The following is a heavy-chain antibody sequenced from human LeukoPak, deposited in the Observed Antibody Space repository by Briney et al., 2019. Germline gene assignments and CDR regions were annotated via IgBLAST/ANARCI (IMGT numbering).Heavy chain of an antibody. V-gene: IGHV3-30*04. D-gene: IGHD2-15*01. CDR1: GFTFSLFA. CDR3: GRPHSSGGIFYYALGY. Sequence: PGTSLRLSCAASGFTFSLFAMHWVRQAPGRGLEWVTFMSYDGSKQNYAESVRGRFTISRDNSKNTLYLQMNSLRTDDTAVYYCGRPHSSGGIFYYALGYWGQGSLVTVSS. CDR2: MSYDGSKQ. J-gene: IGHJ4*02.